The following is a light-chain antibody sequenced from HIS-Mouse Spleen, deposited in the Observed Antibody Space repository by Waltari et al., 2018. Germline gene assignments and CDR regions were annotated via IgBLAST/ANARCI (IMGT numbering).Light chain of an antibody. CDR2: EGS. Sequence: QSALTQPASVSGSPGQSSTISSTGTSSDVGSYNLVSWYQQPPGKAPKLMIYEGSKRPSGVSNRFSGSKSGNTASLTISGLQAEDEADYYCCSYAGSSTLVFGGGTKLTVL. CDR3: CSYAGSSTLV. J-gene: IGLJ2*01. CDR1: SSDVGSYNL. V-gene: IGLV2-23*01.